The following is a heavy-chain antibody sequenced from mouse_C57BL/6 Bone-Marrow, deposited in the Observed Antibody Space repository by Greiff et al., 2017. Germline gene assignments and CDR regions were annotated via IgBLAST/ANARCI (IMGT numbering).Heavy chain of an antibody. D-gene: IGHD3-3*01. CDR1: GYTFTSYW. J-gene: IGHJ4*01. CDR3: AREGLHWYYAMDY. V-gene: IGHV1-59*01. Sequence: QVQLQQPGAELVRPGTSVKLSCKASGYTFTSYWMHWVKQRPGQGLEWIGVIDPSDSYTNYNQKFKGKATLTVYTSSSTAYMQLSSLTSEDSAVYYCAREGLHWYYAMDYWGQGTSVTVSS. CDR2: IDPSDSYT.